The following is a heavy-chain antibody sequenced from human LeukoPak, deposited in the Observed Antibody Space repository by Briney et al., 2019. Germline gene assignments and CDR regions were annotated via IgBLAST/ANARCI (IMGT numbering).Heavy chain of an antibody. V-gene: IGHV3-23*01. CDR1: GFTFSSYA. CDR3: AKVPTPYSSGWYAVWYFDL. J-gene: IGHJ2*01. D-gene: IGHD6-19*01. Sequence: GGSLRLSCAASGFTFSSYAMSWVRQAPGKGLEWVSAISGSGGSTYYADSVKGRFTISRDNSKNTLYLQMNSLRAEDTAVYYCAKVPTPYSSGWYAVWYFDLWGRGTLVTVSS. CDR2: ISGSGGST.